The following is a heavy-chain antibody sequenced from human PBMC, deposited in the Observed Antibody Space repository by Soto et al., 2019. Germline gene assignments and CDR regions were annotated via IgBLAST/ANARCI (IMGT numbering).Heavy chain of an antibody. CDR2: ISSGGGSGT. CDR1: GVTFSSYE. D-gene: IGHD3-3*01. Sequence: EVQLMEYGGGLVQPGGSLRLSCVDSGVTFSSYEMNWVRQAPGKGLEWVSYISSGGGSGTYYADSVKGRFTISRDNSKNTLYLQMNSLRAEDTAVYYCAKGRLGKYYDFWRYWGQGTLVTVSS. J-gene: IGHJ4*02. V-gene: IGHV3-48*03. CDR3: AKGRLGKYYDFWRY.